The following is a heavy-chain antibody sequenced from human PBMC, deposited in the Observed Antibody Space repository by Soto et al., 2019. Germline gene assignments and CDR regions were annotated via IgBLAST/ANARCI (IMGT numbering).Heavy chain of an antibody. V-gene: IGHV3-48*02. CDR2: ISSSSSTI. J-gene: IGHJ4*02. Sequence: EVQLVESGGGLVQPGGSLRLSCAASGFTFSSYSMNWVRQAPGKGLEWVSYISSSSSTIYYADSVKGRFTISRDNAKNSLYLQMNRLRDEDTAVYYCAREGYGGRLGDIDYWGQGTLVTVSS. CDR1: GFTFSSYS. D-gene: IGHD4-17*01. CDR3: AREGYGGRLGDIDY.